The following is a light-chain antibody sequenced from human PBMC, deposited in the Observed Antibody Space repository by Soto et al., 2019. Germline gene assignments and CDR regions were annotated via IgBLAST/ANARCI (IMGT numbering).Light chain of an antibody. CDR1: QSISIG. J-gene: IGKJ5*01. V-gene: IGKV3-20*01. CDR3: QQYGSSRT. Sequence: NVLTQSPWTLSLSPGERATLSCRASQSISIGLAWYRQKPGQAPRLLIYGASTRATGIPARFSGSGSGTDFTLTISRLEPEDFAVYYCQQYGSSRTFGQGTRLEIK. CDR2: GAS.